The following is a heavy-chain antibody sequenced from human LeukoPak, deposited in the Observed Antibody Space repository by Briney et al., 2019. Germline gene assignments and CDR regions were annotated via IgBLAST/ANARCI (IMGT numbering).Heavy chain of an antibody. J-gene: IGHJ4*02. CDR2: ISSSSSTM. V-gene: IGHV3-48*02. CDR3: ASRAYGDYGFDY. CDR1: GFTFSTYS. Sequence: PGGSLRLSCAASGFTFSTYSMNWVRQAAGKGLEWVSYISSSSSTMFYADSVKGRFTISRDNAKNSLFLQMNSLRDEDTAVYYCASRAYGDYGFDYWGQGTLVTVSS. D-gene: IGHD4-17*01.